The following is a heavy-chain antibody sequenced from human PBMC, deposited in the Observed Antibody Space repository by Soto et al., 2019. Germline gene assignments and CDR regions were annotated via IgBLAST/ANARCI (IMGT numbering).Heavy chain of an antibody. D-gene: IGHD6-19*01. CDR3: TSLRIAVAGSDAFDI. J-gene: IGHJ3*02. CDR2: IRSKANSYAT. V-gene: IGHV3-73*01. CDR1: GFTFSGSA. Sequence: GGSLRLSCAASGFTFSGSAMHWVRQASGKGLEWVGRIRSKANSYATAYAASVKGRFTISRDDSKNTAYLQMNSLKTEDTAVYYCTSLRIAVAGSDAFDIWGQGTMVTVSS.